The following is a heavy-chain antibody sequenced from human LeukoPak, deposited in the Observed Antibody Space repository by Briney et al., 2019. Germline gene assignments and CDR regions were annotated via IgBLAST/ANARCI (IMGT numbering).Heavy chain of an antibody. Sequence: SETLSLTCTVSGGSMYSYYWSWIRQTAGKGLEWIGRLYPGVGTDYNPSLKSRVTMSVDTSKNQFNLKLSVVTAADTAVYYCARGLGDYWGQGTLVTVSS. CDR2: LYPGVGT. V-gene: IGHV4-4*07. D-gene: IGHD3-10*01. J-gene: IGHJ4*02. CDR1: GGSMYSYY. CDR3: ARGLGDY.